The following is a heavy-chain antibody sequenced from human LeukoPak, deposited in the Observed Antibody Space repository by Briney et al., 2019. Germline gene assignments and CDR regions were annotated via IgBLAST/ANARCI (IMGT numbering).Heavy chain of an antibody. CDR3: ARDVGWTFDY. CDR2: ISFGSGTI. Sequence: GGSLRLSCAASGFTFSTYSMNWVPQAPGKGLEWVAYISFGSGTIYYADSLKGRFTISRDNAKNSLYLQMNILRDEDTAVYFCARDVGWTFDYWGQGTLVTVSS. D-gene: IGHD6-19*01. CDR1: GFTFSTYS. V-gene: IGHV3-48*02. J-gene: IGHJ4*02.